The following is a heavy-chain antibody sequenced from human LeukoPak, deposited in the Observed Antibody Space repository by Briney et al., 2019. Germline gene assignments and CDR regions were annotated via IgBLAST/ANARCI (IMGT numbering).Heavy chain of an antibody. Sequence: SETLSLTCAVYGGSFSGYYWSWIRQPPGKGLEWIGEINHSGSTNYNPSLKSRVTISVDTSKNQFSLKLSSVTAADTAVYYCAPRPSSIYYYYYMDVWGKGTTVTVSS. CDR2: INHSGST. CDR1: GGSFSGYY. J-gene: IGHJ6*03. D-gene: IGHD6-6*01. V-gene: IGHV4-34*01. CDR3: APRPSSIYYYYYMDV.